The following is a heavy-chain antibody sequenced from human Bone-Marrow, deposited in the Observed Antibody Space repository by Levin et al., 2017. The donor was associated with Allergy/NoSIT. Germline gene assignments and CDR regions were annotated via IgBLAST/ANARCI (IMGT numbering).Heavy chain of an antibody. J-gene: IGHJ4*02. Sequence: SQTLSLTCSVSGGSTSTDYWSWIRQPPGKGLEWLGYVYFTGTTNYNPSLKSRLTISIDTSKNQFSLKLTSVTVADTAVYYCARLTAVALLAFDYWGQGTLVTVSS. D-gene: IGHD5-12*01. CDR3: ARLTAVALLAFDY. V-gene: IGHV4-4*09. CDR1: GGSTSTDY. CDR2: VYFTGTT.